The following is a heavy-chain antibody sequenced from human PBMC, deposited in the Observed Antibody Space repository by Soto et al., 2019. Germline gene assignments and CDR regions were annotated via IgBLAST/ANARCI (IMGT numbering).Heavy chain of an antibody. CDR1: GFTFSSYA. V-gene: IGHV3-21*04. D-gene: IGHD6-13*01. J-gene: IGHJ6*03. CDR2: IGESGTPT. Sequence: GGSLRLSCAASGFTFSSYAMKWVRQAPGKGLEWVSLIGESGTPTYYADSVKGRFTISRDNAKNSLYLQMNSLRAEDTAVYYCARVPLRDSSSWELTSDYYYYMDVWGKGTTVTVSS. CDR3: ARVPLRDSSSWELTSDYYYYMDV.